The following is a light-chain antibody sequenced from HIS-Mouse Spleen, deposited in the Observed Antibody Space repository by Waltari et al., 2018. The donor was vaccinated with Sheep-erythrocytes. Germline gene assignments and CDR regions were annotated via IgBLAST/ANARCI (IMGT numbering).Light chain of an antibody. V-gene: IGLV2-11*01. CDR2: DVS. CDR3: CSYAGSYNHV. Sequence: QSALTQPRSVFGSPGQSVTISCTGTSSDVGGYNYVSWYQQYPGKAPKLMIYDVSKRPSGVPDRFSGSKSGNTASLTISWLQAEDEADYYCCSYAGSYNHVFATGTKVTVL. J-gene: IGLJ1*01. CDR1: SSDVGGYNY.